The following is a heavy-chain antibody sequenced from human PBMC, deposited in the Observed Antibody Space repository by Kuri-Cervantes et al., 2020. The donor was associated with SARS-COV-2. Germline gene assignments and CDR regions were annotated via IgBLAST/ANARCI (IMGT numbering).Heavy chain of an antibody. CDR1: GFTFSSYS. J-gene: IGHJ1*01. CDR3: ARGQYCSSTSCRYRGYFQH. Sequence: GESLKISCAASGFTFSSYSMNWVRQAPGKGLEWVSSISSSSSYIYYADSVKGRFTISRDNAKNSLYLQMNSLTAADTAVYYCARGQYCSSTSCRYRGYFQHWGQGTLVTVSS. CDR2: ISSSSSYI. V-gene: IGHV3-21*01. D-gene: IGHD2-2*01.